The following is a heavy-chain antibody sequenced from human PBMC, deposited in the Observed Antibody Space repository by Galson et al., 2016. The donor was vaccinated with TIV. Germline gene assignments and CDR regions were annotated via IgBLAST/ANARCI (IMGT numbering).Heavy chain of an antibody. CDR2: ITPLFGTT. CDR1: GGTFSSFV. CDR3: AKDRNAAFDTYSYYYGMDF. J-gene: IGHJ6*02. Sequence: SVKVSCKAPGGTFSSFVFNWVRQAPGQGLEWMGGITPLFGTTNYAQKFQGRVTITADESTSTAYMELSSLRSEDTAVYYCAKDRNAAFDTYSYYYGMDFWGQGTTVTVSS. V-gene: IGHV1-69*13. D-gene: IGHD6-13*01.